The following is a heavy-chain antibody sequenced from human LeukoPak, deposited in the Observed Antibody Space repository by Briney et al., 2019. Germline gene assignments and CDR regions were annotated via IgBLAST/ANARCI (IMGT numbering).Heavy chain of an antibody. Sequence: GGSLRLSCAASGFTFSSYAMSWVRQAPGKGLEWVSAISGSGGSTYYADSVKGRFTISRDNSKNTLYLQMNSLRAEDTAVYYCARECPEYSSSWYQNWFDPWGQGTLVTVSS. V-gene: IGHV3-23*01. J-gene: IGHJ5*02. CDR1: GFTFSSYA. CDR2: ISGSGGST. CDR3: ARECPEYSSSWYQNWFDP. D-gene: IGHD6-13*01.